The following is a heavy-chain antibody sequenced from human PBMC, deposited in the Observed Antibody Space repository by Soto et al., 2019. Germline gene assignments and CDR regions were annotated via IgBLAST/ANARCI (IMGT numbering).Heavy chain of an antibody. CDR1: GFTFSSYA. J-gene: IGHJ6*02. D-gene: IGHD4-4*01. Sequence: GGSLRLSCAASGFTFSSYAMSWVRQAPGKGLEWVSAISGSGGSTYYADSVKGRFTISRDNSKNTLYLQMNSLRAEDTAVYYCTTTACQAHGIDVWGQGTTVTVSS. V-gene: IGHV3-23*01. CDR3: TTTACQAHGIDV. CDR2: ISGSGGST.